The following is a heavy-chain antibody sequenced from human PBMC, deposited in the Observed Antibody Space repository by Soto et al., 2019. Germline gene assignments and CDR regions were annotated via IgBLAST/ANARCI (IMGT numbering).Heavy chain of an antibody. Sequence: QVQLVQSGAEVKKPGASVRVSCRASGYTFTSYGISWVRQAPGQGLEWRGWISAYNGNTNYAQKLPGRVTMTTDTATRRAHMELRSLRSDNTAVYYCARAAYCGGDCYYCFDYWGQGTLVTVSS. J-gene: IGHJ4*02. V-gene: IGHV1-18*04. CDR3: ARAAYCGGDCYYCFDY. CDR1: GYTFTSYG. D-gene: IGHD2-21*02. CDR2: ISAYNGNT.